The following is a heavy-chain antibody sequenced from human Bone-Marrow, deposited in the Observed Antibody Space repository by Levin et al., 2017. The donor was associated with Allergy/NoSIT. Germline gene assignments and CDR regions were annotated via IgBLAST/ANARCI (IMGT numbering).Heavy chain of an antibody. CDR2: INHSGST. CDR3: ARGGPTHGYSSSWYRLASYNWFDP. J-gene: IGHJ5*02. CDR1: GGSFSGYY. D-gene: IGHD6-13*01. Sequence: PSETLSLTCAVYGGSFSGYYWSWIRQPPGKGLEWIGEINHSGSTNYNPSLKSRVTISVDTSKNQFSLKLSSVTAADTAVYYCARGGPTHGYSSSWYRLASYNWFDPWGQGTLVTVSS. V-gene: IGHV4-34*01.